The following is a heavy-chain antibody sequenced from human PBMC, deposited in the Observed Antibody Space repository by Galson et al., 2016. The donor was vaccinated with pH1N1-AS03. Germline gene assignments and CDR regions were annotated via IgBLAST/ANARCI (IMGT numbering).Heavy chain of an antibody. CDR2: VDPRDSDI. CDR1: GYSFTNYW. CDR3: ARQGVESTLSGWIDP. Sequence: KVSCKASGYSFTNYWIGWVRQMPGKGLEWMAMVDPRDSDIRYSPSFQDQVTISVDKSISTAYMQWSSLKASDTAIYYCARQGVESTLSGWIDPWGQGTLVIVSS. D-gene: IGHD3-3*01. V-gene: IGHV5-51*01. J-gene: IGHJ5*02.